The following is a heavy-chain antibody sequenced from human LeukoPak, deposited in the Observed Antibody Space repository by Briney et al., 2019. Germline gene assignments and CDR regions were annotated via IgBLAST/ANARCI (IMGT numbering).Heavy chain of an antibody. J-gene: IGHJ3*02. Sequence: ASVKVSCKASGYTFTSYDINWVRQATGQGLEWMGWMNPNSGNTGYTQKFQGRVTMTRDTSISTAYMELSRLRSDDTAVYYCARDQLDDAFDIWGQGTMVTVSS. CDR1: GYTFTSYD. V-gene: IGHV1-8*02. CDR2: MNPNSGNT. CDR3: ARDQLDDAFDI. D-gene: IGHD6-13*01.